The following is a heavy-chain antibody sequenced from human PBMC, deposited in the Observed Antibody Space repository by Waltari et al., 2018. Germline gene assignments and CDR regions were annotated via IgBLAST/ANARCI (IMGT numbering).Heavy chain of an antibody. J-gene: IGHJ4*02. CDR3: ASATVTHDY. CDR2: TSSSSSYI. D-gene: IGHD4-17*01. V-gene: IGHV3-21*01. CDR1: GFTFSSPS. Sequence: EVQLVESGGGLVKPGGSLRLSCAASGFTFSSPSSIRFRQAPGKGLEWVSSTSSSSSYIYYADSVKGRFTISRDNAKNSLYLQMNSLRAEDTAVYYCASATVTHDYWGQGTLVTVSS.